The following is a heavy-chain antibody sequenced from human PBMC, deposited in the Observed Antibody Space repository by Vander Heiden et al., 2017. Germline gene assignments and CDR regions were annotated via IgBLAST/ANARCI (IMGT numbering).Heavy chain of an antibody. D-gene: IGHD3-3*01. CDR3: ARRITIFGVGFYFDS. CDR2: SSDSGSTT. Sequence: EVQLLESGGGLVQPGGSLRLPCIASRFSFSPSAMSWVRQAPGKGLEWVSGSSDSGSTTYYADSVKGRLTSSRDNYKKTLYLQMNSLTVEDTAVYYCARRITIFGVGFYFDSWGQGTLVAVSS. CDR1: RFSFSPSA. V-gene: IGHV3-23*01. J-gene: IGHJ4*02.